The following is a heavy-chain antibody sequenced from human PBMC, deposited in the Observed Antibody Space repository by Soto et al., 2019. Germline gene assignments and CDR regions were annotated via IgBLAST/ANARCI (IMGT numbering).Heavy chain of an antibody. D-gene: IGHD3-22*01. Sequence: SVKVSCKASGGTFSSYAISWVRQAPGQGLEWMGGIIPIFGTANYAQKFQGRVTITADESTSTAYMELSSLRSEDTAVYYCARENYYDSSGYYFWFDPWGQGTLVTVSS. CDR1: GGTFSSYA. CDR3: ARENYYDSSGYYFWFDP. V-gene: IGHV1-69*13. J-gene: IGHJ5*02. CDR2: IIPIFGTA.